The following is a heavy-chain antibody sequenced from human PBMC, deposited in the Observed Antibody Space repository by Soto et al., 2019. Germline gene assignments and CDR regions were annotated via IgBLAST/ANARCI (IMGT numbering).Heavy chain of an antibody. Sequence: EVQLVESGGGLVQPGGSLRLSCTVSGFTFGDFWMTWVRQAPGKGLEWVANMNQNGGEIYYADSVRGRFDISRDNAKNSLFLQMNSLSAEDTALFYCASQRISYAMDVWGQGTTVTVSS. CDR2: MNQNGGEI. CDR3: ASQRISYAMDV. D-gene: IGHD1-1*01. J-gene: IGHJ6*02. V-gene: IGHV3-7*05. CDR1: GFTFGDFW.